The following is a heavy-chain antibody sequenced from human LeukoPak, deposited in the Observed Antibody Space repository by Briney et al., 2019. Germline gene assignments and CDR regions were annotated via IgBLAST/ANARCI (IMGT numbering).Heavy chain of an antibody. J-gene: IGHJ4*02. Sequence: GGSLRLSCAASGFTFDDYAMHWVRQAPGKGLEWVSGISWNSGSIGYADSVKGRFTISRDNAKNTLYLQMNSLRAEDTAVYYCARVSVTYALFDYWGQGTLVTVSS. CDR3: ARVSVTYALFDY. CDR1: GFTFDDYA. D-gene: IGHD4-11*01. CDR2: ISWNSGSI. V-gene: IGHV3-9*01.